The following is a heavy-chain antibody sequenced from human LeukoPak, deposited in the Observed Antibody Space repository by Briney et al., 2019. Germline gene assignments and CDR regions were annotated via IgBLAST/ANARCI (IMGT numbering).Heavy chain of an antibody. J-gene: IGHJ4*02. CDR2: ITSSSSYI. Sequence: GGSLRLSCAASGFTFSTYNMNWVRQAPGKGLEWVSSITSSSSYIYYADSVKGRFTISRANAKCSLYLQMNSLRDEDTAVYYCARLREIPVFGVVTKSTSYFDYWGQGTLVTVSS. V-gene: IGHV3-21*01. CDR1: GFTFSTYN. D-gene: IGHD3-3*01. CDR3: ARLREIPVFGVVTKSTSYFDY.